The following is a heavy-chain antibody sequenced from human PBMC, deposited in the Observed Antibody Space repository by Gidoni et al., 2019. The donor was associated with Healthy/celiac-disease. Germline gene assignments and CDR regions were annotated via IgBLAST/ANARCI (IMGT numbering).Heavy chain of an antibody. Sequence: QVQLQESGPGLVKPSETLSLTCTVSGGSISSYYWSWIRQPPGKGLEWIGYIYYSGSTNYNPSLKSRVTISVDTSKNQFSLKLSSVTAADTAVYYCARGPYYYGPEYYYYYYMDVWGKGTTVTVSS. CDR3: ARGPYYYGPEYYYYYYMDV. CDR2: IYYSGST. V-gene: IGHV4-59*01. J-gene: IGHJ6*03. CDR1: GGSISSYY. D-gene: IGHD3-10*01.